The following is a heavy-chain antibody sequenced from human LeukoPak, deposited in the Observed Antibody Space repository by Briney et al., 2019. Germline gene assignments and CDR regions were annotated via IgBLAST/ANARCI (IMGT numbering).Heavy chain of an antibody. Sequence: GESLKISCKGSGYTFITYWIGWVRQMPGKGLEWMGIIYPGDSDTRYSPFFRGQVAISADKSISTAYLQCSSLKASDTAMYYCARLDGVKVPPYASGIHWDYWGQGTLVTVSS. CDR3: ARLDGVKVPPYASGIHWDY. CDR1: GYTFITYW. J-gene: IGHJ4*02. V-gene: IGHV5-51*01. CDR2: IYPGDSDT. D-gene: IGHD3-10*01.